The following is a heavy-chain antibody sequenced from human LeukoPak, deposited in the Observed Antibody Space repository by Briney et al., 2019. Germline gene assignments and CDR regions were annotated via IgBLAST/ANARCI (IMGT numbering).Heavy chain of an antibody. V-gene: IGHV3-7*01. CDR1: GFPFSSHW. D-gene: IGHD6-19*01. CDR3: GSVLPNAVGIDY. CDR2: IKQEGREK. J-gene: IGHJ4*02. Sequence: GGSLRLSCAASGFPFSSHWMSWVRQAPGKGREWVANIKQEGREKYYVASVKGRFTISRDNDTNSLYLQMNSLRAEDPAVSCRGSVLPNAVGIDYWGPGTLVTVSS.